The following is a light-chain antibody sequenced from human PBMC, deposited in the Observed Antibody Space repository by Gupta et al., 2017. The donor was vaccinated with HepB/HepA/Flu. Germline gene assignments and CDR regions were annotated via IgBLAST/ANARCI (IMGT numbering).Light chain of an antibody. Sequence: EIVMTQSPATLSVSPGERAVLSCRASQRISSNLVWYQQKPGQAPRLLIYDASSRASGIPARFRGSGSGTEFTLTISSLQSEDFAVFYCQQYNDWPRTFGQGTKVEVK. CDR1: QRISSN. CDR2: DAS. J-gene: IGKJ1*01. CDR3: QQYNDWPRT. V-gene: IGKV3-15*01.